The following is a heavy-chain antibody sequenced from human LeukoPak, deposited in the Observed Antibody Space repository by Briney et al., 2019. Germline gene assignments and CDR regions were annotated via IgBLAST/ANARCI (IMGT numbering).Heavy chain of an antibody. Sequence: GGSLRLSCAASGRTVSSNYMSWVRQAPGKGLEWVSLIYSGGHTYNADSVKGRFTISRDNSDNTLYLQMNNLKAEDTAVYYCARVSGDYGLDYWGQGALVTVSS. CDR2: IYSGGHT. J-gene: IGHJ4*02. V-gene: IGHV3-53*01. D-gene: IGHD4-17*01. CDR1: GRTVSSNY. CDR3: ARVSGDYGLDY.